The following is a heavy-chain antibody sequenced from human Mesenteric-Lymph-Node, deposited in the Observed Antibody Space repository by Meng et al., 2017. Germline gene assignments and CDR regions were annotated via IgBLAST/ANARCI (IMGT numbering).Heavy chain of an antibody. V-gene: IGHV3-21*01. D-gene: IGHD5-18*01. CDR1: GFTFSSYT. J-gene: IGHJ4*02. Sequence: EVQLVESGGGLVKPGGSLRLSCAASGFTFSSYTMNWVRRAPGKGLEWVSSISSSSNYIYSADSVKGRFTISRDNAKNSLYLQMNSLRAEDTAVYYCVRDTPGLLFDYWGQGTLVTVSS. CDR3: VRDTPGLLFDY. CDR2: ISSSSNYI.